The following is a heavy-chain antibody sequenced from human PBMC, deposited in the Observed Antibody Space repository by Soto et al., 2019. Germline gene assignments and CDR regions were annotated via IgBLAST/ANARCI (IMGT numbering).Heavy chain of an antibody. CDR2: ISAYNGNT. CDR3: ARVGMHVQGVVVPAAIPTNWFDP. Sequence: GASVKVSCKASGYTFTSYGISWVRQAPGQRLEWMGWISAYNGNTNYAQKLQGRVTMTTDTSTSTAYMELRSLRSDDTAVYYCARVGMHVQGVVVPAAIPTNWFDPWGQGTLVTVSS. J-gene: IGHJ5*02. CDR1: GYTFTSYG. D-gene: IGHD2-2*01. V-gene: IGHV1-18*01.